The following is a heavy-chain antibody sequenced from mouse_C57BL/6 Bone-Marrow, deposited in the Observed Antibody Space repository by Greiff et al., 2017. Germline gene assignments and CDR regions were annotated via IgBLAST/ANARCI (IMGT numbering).Heavy chain of an antibody. D-gene: IGHD1-1*01. Sequence: VQLQQSGAELARPGASVKLSCKASGYTFTSYGISWVKQRTGQGLEWIGEIYPRSGNTYYNEKFKGKATLTADTSSSTAYMELRSLTSEDSAVYFCATPYYYGSSYQFAYWGQGTRVTVSA. J-gene: IGHJ3*01. CDR3: ATPYYYGSSYQFAY. CDR1: GYTFTSYG. V-gene: IGHV1-81*01. CDR2: IYPRSGNT.